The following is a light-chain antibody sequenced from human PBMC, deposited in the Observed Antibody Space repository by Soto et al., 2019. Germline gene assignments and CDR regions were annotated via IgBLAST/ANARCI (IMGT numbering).Light chain of an antibody. CDR2: VAS. CDR3: QQYYSYPLT. J-gene: IGKJ4*01. CDR1: QGIRND. V-gene: IGKV1-17*01. Sequence: DIQMTQSPSSLSASVGDRVTITCRASQGIRNDLSWYQQKPGEAPKRLVYVASSLDGGVPARFSGSGSGTDFTLTISCLQSEDFATYYCQQYYSYPLTFGGGTKVDI.